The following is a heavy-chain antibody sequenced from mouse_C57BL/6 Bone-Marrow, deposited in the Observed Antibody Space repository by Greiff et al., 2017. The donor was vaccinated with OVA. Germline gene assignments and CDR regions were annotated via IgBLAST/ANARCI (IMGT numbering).Heavy chain of an antibody. Sequence: EVQLQESGGGLVQPKGSLKLSCAASGFSFNTYAMNWVRQAPGKGLEWVARIRSKSNNYATYYADSVKDRFTISRDDSESMLYLQMNNLKTEDTAMYYCVSYYYGSRAMDYWGQGTSVTVSS. CDR3: VSYYYGSRAMDY. J-gene: IGHJ4*01. D-gene: IGHD1-1*01. V-gene: IGHV10-1*01. CDR2: IRSKSNNYAT. CDR1: GFSFNTYA.